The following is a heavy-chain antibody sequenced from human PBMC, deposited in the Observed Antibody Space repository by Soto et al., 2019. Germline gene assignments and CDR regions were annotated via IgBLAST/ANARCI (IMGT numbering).Heavy chain of an antibody. CDR3: ARVGERWQYFDWFYYFDS. CDR1: GGSINSGGYY. V-gene: IGHV4-31*03. CDR2: IYNSGST. D-gene: IGHD3-9*01. Sequence: SETLSLTCTVSGGSINSGGYYWSWIRQHPGKGLEWIGYIYNSGSTYSNPSLKSRVTMSADTSKNQLSMKVRSVTAADTAVYYCARVGERWQYFDWFYYFDSWGQGALVTVSS. J-gene: IGHJ4*02.